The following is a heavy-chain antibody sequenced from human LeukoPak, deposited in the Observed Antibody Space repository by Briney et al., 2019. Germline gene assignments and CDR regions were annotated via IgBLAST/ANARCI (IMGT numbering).Heavy chain of an antibody. CDR3: ASQPAYSSGWYDY. CDR2: ISWNSGTI. V-gene: IGHV3-9*01. J-gene: IGHJ4*02. D-gene: IGHD6-19*01. CDR1: GFTFDDYA. Sequence: PGGSLRLSCAASGFTFDDYAMHWVRQAPGEGLEWVSGISWNSGTIGYADSVKGRFTISRDNAKNSLYLQMNSLRAEDTALYYCASQPAYSSGWYDYWGQGTLVTVSS.